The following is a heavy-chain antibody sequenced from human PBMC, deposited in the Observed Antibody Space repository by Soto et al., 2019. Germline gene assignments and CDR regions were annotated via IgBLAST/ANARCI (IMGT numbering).Heavy chain of an antibody. CDR2: IHYSGST. J-gene: IGHJ6*02. CDR3: ARVLGDCSSPSCNTNHYYYYGMDV. V-gene: IGHV4-30-4*01. CDR1: GASVSSGDFY. Sequence: QVQLQESGPGLVKPSQTLSLTCTVSGASVSSGDFYWSWIRQPPGKGLEWIGYIHYSGSTYYNPSLKSRLTISVDTSKNQFSLKLSSVTAADTAVYYCARVLGDCSSPSCNTNHYYYYGMDVWGQGTTVTVSS. D-gene: IGHD2-2*02.